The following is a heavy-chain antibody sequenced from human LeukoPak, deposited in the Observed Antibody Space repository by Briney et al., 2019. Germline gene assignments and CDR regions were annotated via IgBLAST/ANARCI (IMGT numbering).Heavy chain of an antibody. CDR3: AKDIDPYDRGNFAY. J-gene: IGHJ4*02. CDR1: GFTFTSYW. Sequence: RAGGCLRLSCEVSGFTFTSYWMSWVRQAPGKGLEWVANIKQDESEKYYVDSVKGRFTISRDNAKNSLYLQMNSLRAEDTAVYYCAKDIDPYDRGNFAYWGRGTLVTVSS. D-gene: IGHD3-22*01. CDR2: IKQDESEK. V-gene: IGHV3-7*01.